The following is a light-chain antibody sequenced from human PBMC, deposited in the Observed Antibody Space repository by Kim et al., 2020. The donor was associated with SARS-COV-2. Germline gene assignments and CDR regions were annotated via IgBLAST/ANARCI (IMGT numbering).Light chain of an antibody. CDR3: QSYDNSLNDKV. CDR1: SSNLGAGSD. V-gene: IGLV1-40*01. Sequence: QSVLTQPPSVSGAPGHRVTISCTGSSSNLGAGSDVHWYQHLPGSAPKLLIFANINRPSGVPDRFFGSRSGTSASLTITRLQAEDEADYYCQSYDNSLNDKVFGGGTKVTVL. CDR2: ANI. J-gene: IGLJ2*01.